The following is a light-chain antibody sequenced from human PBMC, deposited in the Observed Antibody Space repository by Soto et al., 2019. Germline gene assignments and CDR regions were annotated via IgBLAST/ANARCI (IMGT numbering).Light chain of an antibody. CDR2: AAS. CDR3: QQSYSLLRP. J-gene: IGKJ1*01. Sequence: DIQMTQSPSSLSASAGDRVTITCRASQSVATFLNWYQQRPGEAPKLLIYAASCLQIGVPSKFTGSGAGTDFTLTISSLHTEDFAIYSFQQSYSLLRPFGQGTKVELK. V-gene: IGKV1-39*01. CDR1: QSVATF.